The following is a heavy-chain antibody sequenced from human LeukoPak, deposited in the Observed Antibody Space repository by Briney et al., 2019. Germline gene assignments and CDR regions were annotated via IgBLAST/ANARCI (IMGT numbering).Heavy chain of an antibody. Sequence: ASVKVSCKASGYTFTSNYINWVRQAPGQGLEWMGWISAYNGNTNYAQKLQGRVTMTTDTSTSTAYMELRSLRSDDTAVYYCARDTPVDYYDSSGYYLDYYYYYMDVWGKGTTVTVSS. CDR2: ISAYNGNT. J-gene: IGHJ6*03. V-gene: IGHV1-18*04. CDR3: ARDTPVDYYDSSGYYLDYYYYYMDV. CDR1: GYTFTSNY. D-gene: IGHD3-22*01.